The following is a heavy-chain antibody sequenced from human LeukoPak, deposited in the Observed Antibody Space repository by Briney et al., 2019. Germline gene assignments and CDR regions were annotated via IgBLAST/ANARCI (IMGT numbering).Heavy chain of an antibody. V-gene: IGHV4-59*01. J-gene: IGHJ4*02. CDR3: ARWYGRLDI. D-gene: IGHD2-15*01. CDR2: IYYSGSA. CDR1: GGSISRDY. Sequence: SETLSLTCTVSGGSISRDYWSWVRQPPGKGLEWIGYIYYSGSANYNPSLKTRVTISIDTSKSQLSLKLTSVTAADTAVYYCARWYGRLDIWGQGTLVTVSS.